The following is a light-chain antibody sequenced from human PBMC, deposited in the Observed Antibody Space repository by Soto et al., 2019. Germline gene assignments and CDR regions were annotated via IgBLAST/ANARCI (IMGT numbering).Light chain of an antibody. CDR3: FSDSGSITWV. CDR2: EAG. V-gene: IGLV2-23*01. CDR1: SSDVGSSDL. J-gene: IGLJ3*02. Sequence: QSALTQPASVSGSPGQSITIPCNGISSDVGSSDLVSWYQQHPGRAPKLMIYEAGKRPSGVSNRFSGSKSGNTACLAISGLLAEDQADYYCFSDSGSITWVFCGGTKLTDL.